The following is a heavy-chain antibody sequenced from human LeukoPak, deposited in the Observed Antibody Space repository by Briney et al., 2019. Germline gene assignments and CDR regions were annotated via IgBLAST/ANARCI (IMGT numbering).Heavy chain of an antibody. Sequence: ASVKVSCKASGYTFTSYDLNWVRQATGQGLEWMGWVNPNSGNTGYAQKFQGRVTMTMDPSISTAYMELSSLRSEDTAVYYCARRSDDYDSSAYYHWGQGTLVTVSS. J-gene: IGHJ4*02. D-gene: IGHD3-22*01. CDR3: ARRSDDYDSSAYYH. CDR2: VNPNSGNT. V-gene: IGHV1-8*01. CDR1: GYTFTSYD.